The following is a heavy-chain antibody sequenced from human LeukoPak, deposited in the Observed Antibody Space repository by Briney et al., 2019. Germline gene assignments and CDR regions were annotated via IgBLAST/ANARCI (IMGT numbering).Heavy chain of an antibody. D-gene: IGHD6-19*01. V-gene: IGHV4-34*01. CDR3: ARVGQWLIPWFDP. J-gene: IGHJ5*02. CDR1: GGSFSGYY. Sequence: PSETLSLTCAVYGGSFSGYYGSWIRQPPGKGLEWIGEINHSGSTNYNPSLKSRVTISVDTSKNQFSLKLSSVTAADTAVYYCARVGQWLIPWFDPWGQGTLVTVSS. CDR2: INHSGST.